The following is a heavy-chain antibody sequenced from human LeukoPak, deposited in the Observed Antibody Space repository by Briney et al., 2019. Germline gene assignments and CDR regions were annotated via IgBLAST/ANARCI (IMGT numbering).Heavy chain of an antibody. CDR2: INSDGSST. CDR1: GFTFSSYW. D-gene: IGHD6-6*01. J-gene: IGHJ4*02. CDR3: ARGVQEQLVPVDY. Sequence: GGSLRLSCAASGFTFSSYWMHWVRQAPGKGLVWVSRINSDGSSTSYADSVKGRFTISRDNAKNTLYQQMNSLRAEDTAVYYCARGVQEQLVPVDYWGQGTLVTVSS. V-gene: IGHV3-74*01.